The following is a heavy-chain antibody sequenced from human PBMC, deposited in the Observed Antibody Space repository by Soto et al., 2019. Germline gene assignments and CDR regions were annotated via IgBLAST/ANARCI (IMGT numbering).Heavy chain of an antibody. CDR2: ISYDGSNK. D-gene: IGHD3-9*01. Sequence: HPGGSLRLSCAASGFTFSSYGMHWVRQAPGKGLEWVAVISYDGSNKYYADSVKGRFTISRDNSKNTLYLQMNSLRAEDTAVYYCANLWIGDYDILTGYYNSRAQVDHWGQGTLVTVSS. V-gene: IGHV3-30*18. CDR1: GFTFSSYG. J-gene: IGHJ4*02. CDR3: ANLWIGDYDILTGYYNSRAQVDH.